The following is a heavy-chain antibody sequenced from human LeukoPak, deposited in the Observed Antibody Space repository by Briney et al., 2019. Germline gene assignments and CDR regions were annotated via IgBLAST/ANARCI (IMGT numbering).Heavy chain of an antibody. J-gene: IGHJ3*02. CDR1: GGSSSGYY. CDR3: ARDFLFAFDI. Sequence: PSETLSLTCAVYGGSSSGYYWSWIRQPPGKGLEWIGEINHSGSSNYNPSLKSRVTISVDTSKNQFSLKLSSVTAADTAVYYCARDFLFAFDIWGQGTMVTVSS. V-gene: IGHV4-34*01. CDR2: INHSGSS.